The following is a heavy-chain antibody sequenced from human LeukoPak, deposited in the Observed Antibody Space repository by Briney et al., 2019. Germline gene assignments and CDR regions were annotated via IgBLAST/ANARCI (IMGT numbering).Heavy chain of an antibody. D-gene: IGHD3-22*01. V-gene: IGHV1-2*04. CDR2: INPNSGGT. CDR1: GYTFTGYY. J-gene: IGHJ5*02. CDR3: ARAYYDSSGYYSHWFDP. Sequence: ASVKVSCKASGYTFTGYYMHWVRQAPGQGLEWMGWINPNSGGTNYAQKFQGWVTITRDTSASTAYMELSSLRSEDTAVYYCARAYYDSSGYYSHWFDPWGQGTLVTVSS.